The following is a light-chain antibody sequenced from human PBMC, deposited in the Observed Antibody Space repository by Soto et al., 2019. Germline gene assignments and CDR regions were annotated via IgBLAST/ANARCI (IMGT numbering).Light chain of an antibody. CDR1: QGISNY. Sequence: DIQMTQSPSSLSASVEDRVTITCRASQGISNYLAWYQQKPVKAPKLLIYAASTLQSGVPFRFSGSGSGTDFTLTISSLQPEDAAIYYCQRYDSDPTFGQGTKVEI. V-gene: IGKV1-27*01. CDR3: QRYDSDPT. J-gene: IGKJ1*01. CDR2: AAS.